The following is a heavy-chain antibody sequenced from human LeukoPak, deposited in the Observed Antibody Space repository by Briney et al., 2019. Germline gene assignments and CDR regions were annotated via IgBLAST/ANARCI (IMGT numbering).Heavy chain of an antibody. CDR3: ARDRVVRGVIRYYYYMDV. D-gene: IGHD3-10*01. V-gene: IGHV4-59*01. Sequence: SETLSLTCTVSGGSISTYYWTWIRQPPGKGLEWIGYIFYSGITNYNPSLKSRVTISVDTSKNQFSLKLSSVTAADTAVYYCARDRVVRGVIRYYYYMDVWGKGTTVTISS. CDR1: GGSISTYY. CDR2: IFYSGIT. J-gene: IGHJ6*03.